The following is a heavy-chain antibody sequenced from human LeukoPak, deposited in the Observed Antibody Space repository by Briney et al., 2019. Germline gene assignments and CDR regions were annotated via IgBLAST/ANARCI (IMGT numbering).Heavy chain of an antibody. CDR3: ARSTLYYYGSGGGYYYMDV. CDR1: GDSISSTNYY. CDR2: IYHSGST. D-gene: IGHD3-10*01. V-gene: IGHV4-39*07. J-gene: IGHJ6*03. Sequence: SETLSLTCTVSGDSISSTNYYWGWIRQPPGKGLEWIGSIYHSGSTYYNPSLKSRVTISVDTSKNQFSLKLSSVTAADTAVYYCARSTLYYYGSGGGYYYMDVWGKGTTVTVSS.